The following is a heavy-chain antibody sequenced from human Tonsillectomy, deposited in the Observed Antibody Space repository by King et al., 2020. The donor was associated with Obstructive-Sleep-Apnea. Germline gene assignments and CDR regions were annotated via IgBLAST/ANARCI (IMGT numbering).Heavy chain of an antibody. CDR2: INHSGST. D-gene: IGHD4-11*01. CDR3: ATLYSGTDY. J-gene: IGHJ4*02. V-gene: IGHV4-34*01. CDR1: GGSFSDHY. Sequence: VQLQQWGAGLLKPSETLSLTCAVYGGSFSDHYWSWIRQPPGKGLEWIGEINHSGSTNYNPSLKSRVTISVDTSKNQFSLNQSSVTAADTAVYYCATLYSGTDYWGQGTLVTVSS.